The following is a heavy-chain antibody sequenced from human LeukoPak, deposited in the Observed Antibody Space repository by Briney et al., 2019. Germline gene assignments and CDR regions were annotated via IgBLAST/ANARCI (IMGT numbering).Heavy chain of an antibody. CDR3: ARDIVVVPAAIQGGYFDY. CDR1: GFTFSSYA. CDR2: ISSSGSTI. D-gene: IGHD2-2*02. V-gene: IGHV3-48*04. J-gene: IGHJ4*02. Sequence: PGGSLRLSCAASGFTFSSYAMSWVRQAPGKGLEWVSYISSSGSTIYYADSVKGRFTISRDNAKNSLYLQMNSLRAEDTAVYYCARDIVVVPAAIQGGYFDYWGQGTLVTVSS.